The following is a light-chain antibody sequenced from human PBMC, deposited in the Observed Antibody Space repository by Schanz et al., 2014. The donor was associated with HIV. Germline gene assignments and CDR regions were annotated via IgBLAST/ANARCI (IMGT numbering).Light chain of an antibody. V-gene: IGLV2-8*01. CDR3: SSYAGSYV. CDR1: SSDVGDYNY. J-gene: IGLJ3*02. CDR2: EVT. Sequence: QSALTQPPSASGSPGQSVTISCTGTSSDVGDYNYVSWYQQHPGKAPKLMIYEVTKRPSGVPDRFSGSKSGNTASLTVSGLQAEDEADYYCSSYAGSYVFGGGTKLTVL.